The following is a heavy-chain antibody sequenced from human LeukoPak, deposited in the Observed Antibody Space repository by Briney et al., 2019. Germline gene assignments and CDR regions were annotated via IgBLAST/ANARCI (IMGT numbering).Heavy chain of an antibody. CDR3: TLYYYGSGSYLPYYYGMDV. CDR2: IIPIFGTA. J-gene: IGHJ6*02. Sequence: GSSVKVSCKASGGTSSSYAISWVRQAPPQGLEWMGGIIPIFGTANYAQKFQGRVTITADESTSTAYMELSSLRSEDTAVYYATLYYYGSGSYLPYYYGMDVWGQGTTVTVSS. CDR1: GGTSSSYA. V-gene: IGHV1-69*01. D-gene: IGHD3-10*01.